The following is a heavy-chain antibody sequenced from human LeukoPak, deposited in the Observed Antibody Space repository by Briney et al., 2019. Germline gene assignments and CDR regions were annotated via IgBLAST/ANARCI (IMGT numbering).Heavy chain of an antibody. CDR3: ARHVSGYDSIDNSYYYYMDV. V-gene: IGHV4-39*01. J-gene: IGHJ6*03. CDR1: GGSIGSSSYY. D-gene: IGHD3-22*01. Sequence: PSETLSLTCTVSGGSIGSSSYYWGWIRRPPGKGLEWIVSMYYSGSTYYNPSLKSRVTISVDTSKNRFSLNLSSVTAADTAVYYCARHVSGYDSIDNSYYYYMDVWGKGTSVTISS. CDR2: MYYSGST.